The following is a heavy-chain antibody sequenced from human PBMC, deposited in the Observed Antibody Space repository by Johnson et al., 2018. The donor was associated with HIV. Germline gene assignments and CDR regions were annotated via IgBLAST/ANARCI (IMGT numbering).Heavy chain of an antibody. CDR3: ARPDSGRYRDAFDI. D-gene: IGHD1-26*01. V-gene: IGHV3-30-3*01. CDR1: GFTFSNYA. Sequence: RLSCAASGFTFSNYAMHWVRQAPGKGLEWVAVISYDGSNKYSADSVKGRFTISRDNSKNTRYLQMNSLRTEDTAVYYCARPDSGRYRDAFDIWGQGTMVTVSS. J-gene: IGHJ3*02. CDR2: ISYDGSNK.